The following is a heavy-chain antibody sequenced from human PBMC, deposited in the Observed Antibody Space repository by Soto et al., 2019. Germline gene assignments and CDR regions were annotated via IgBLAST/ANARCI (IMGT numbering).Heavy chain of an antibody. J-gene: IGHJ5*02. D-gene: IGHD3-10*01. V-gene: IGHV4-34*01. CDR3: ARDRRLITMVRGVSLWFDP. CDR2: INHSGST. CDR1: GGSFSGYY. Sequence: QVQLQQWGAGLLKPSETLSLTCAVYGGSFSGYYWSWIHQPPGKGLEWIGEINHSGSTNYNPSLRSRVTISVDTSKNQSSLKLSSVTAADTAVYYCARDRRLITMVRGVSLWFDPWGQGTLVTVSS.